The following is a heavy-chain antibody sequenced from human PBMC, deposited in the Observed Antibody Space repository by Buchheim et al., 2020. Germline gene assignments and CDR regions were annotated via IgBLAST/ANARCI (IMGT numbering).Heavy chain of an antibody. V-gene: IGHV3-30*18. CDR3: AKPYYYDSSGYWNAFDI. J-gene: IGHJ3*02. Sequence: QVQLVESGGGVVQPGRSLRLSCAASGFTFSSYGMHWVRQAPGKGLEWVAVISYDGSNKYYADSVKGRFTISRDNSKNTLYLQMNSLRAEDTAVYYCAKPYYYDSSGYWNAFDIWGQGT. D-gene: IGHD3-22*01. CDR1: GFTFSSYG. CDR2: ISYDGSNK.